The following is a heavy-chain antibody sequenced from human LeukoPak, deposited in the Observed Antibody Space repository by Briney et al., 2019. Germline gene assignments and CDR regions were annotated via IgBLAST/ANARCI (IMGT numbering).Heavy chain of an antibody. Sequence: PGGSLRLSCAASGITVIGAYMTWVRQAPGKGLEGVAIISYDGSNKYYADSVKGRFTISRDNSKNTLYLQMNSLRPKDTAVYYCAKDLLCSSTSCYGSGYFDSWGQGTLVTVSS. V-gene: IGHV3-30*18. CDR1: GITVIGAY. CDR2: ISYDGSNK. D-gene: IGHD2-2*01. J-gene: IGHJ4*02. CDR3: AKDLLCSSTSCYGSGYFDS.